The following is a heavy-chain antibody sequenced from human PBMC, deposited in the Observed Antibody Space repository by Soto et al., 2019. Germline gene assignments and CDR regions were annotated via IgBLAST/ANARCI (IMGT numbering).Heavy chain of an antibody. Sequence: PGGSLRLSCAASGFTFSSYSMNWVRQAPWKGLEWVSSISSSSSYIYYADSVKGRFTISRDNAKNSLYLQMNSLRAEDTAVYYCARDDFWSGYYSRFGMDVWGQGTTVTVSS. CDR1: GFTFSSYS. CDR2: ISSSSSYI. J-gene: IGHJ6*02. D-gene: IGHD3-3*01. CDR3: ARDDFWSGYYSRFGMDV. V-gene: IGHV3-21*01.